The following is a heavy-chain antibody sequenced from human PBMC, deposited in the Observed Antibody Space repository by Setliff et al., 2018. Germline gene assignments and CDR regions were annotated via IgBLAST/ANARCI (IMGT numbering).Heavy chain of an antibody. V-gene: IGHV1-3*04. CDR2: INTDNGNT. D-gene: IGHD3-22*01. J-gene: IGHJ3*02. Sequence: GASVKVSCKASGYTFTKNAIHRLRQAPGQRPEWMGWINTDNGNTRYSQNFQDRVTITRDTSATTAFVELSSLRPEDTAVYYCARDNYYDSTQDAFDIWGQGTMVTVSS. CDR1: GYTFTKNA. CDR3: ARDNYYDSTQDAFDI.